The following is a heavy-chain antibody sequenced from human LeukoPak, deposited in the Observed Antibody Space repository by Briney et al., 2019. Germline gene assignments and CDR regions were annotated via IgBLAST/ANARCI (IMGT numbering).Heavy chain of an antibody. CDR3: ARGGDSWSGYSYGLDV. J-gene: IGHJ6*02. CDR2: ISFDGRNE. Sequence: GGSLRLSCAASGFSFSTYAMHWVRQAPGKGLEWVAVISFDGRNEYYADSVKGRFTISRDISKNTLYLQMSSLRPEDTAVYYCARGGDSWSGYSYGLDVWGQGTTVTVSS. CDR1: GFSFSTYA. V-gene: IGHV3-30-3*01. D-gene: IGHD3-3*01.